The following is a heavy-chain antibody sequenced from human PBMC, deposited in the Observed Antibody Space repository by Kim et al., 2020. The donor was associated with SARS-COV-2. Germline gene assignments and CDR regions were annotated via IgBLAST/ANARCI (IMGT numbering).Heavy chain of an antibody. CDR3: AKRSSVCVFDC. CDR1: GFTFSSYG. Sequence: GGSLRLSCAASGFTFSSYGMTWVRQAPGKGLEWVSSINNGDDNTHYADSVKGRFTISRDNSKNTLYLQMTSLRAEDTAVYYCAKRSSVCVFDCWGQGTLVTVSS. J-gene: IGHJ4*02. CDR2: INNGDDNT. V-gene: IGHV3-23*01. D-gene: IGHD6-19*01.